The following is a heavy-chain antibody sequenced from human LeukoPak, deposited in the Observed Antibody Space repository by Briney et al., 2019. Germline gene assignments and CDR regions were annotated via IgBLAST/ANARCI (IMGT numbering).Heavy chain of an antibody. CDR3: AKDRYDSSGFDY. V-gene: IGHV3-30*18. CDR1: GFTFSSYG. J-gene: IGHJ4*02. CDR2: ISYDGSNK. D-gene: IGHD3-22*01. Sequence: GRSLRLSCAASGFTFSSYGMHWVRQAPGTGLEWVAVISYDGSNKYYADSVKGRFTISRDNSKNTLYLQMNSLRAEDTAVYYCAKDRYDSSGFDYWGQGTLVTVSS.